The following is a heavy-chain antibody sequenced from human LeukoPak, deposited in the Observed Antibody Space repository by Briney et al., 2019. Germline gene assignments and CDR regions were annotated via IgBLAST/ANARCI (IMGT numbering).Heavy chain of an antibody. CDR2: INPNSGGT. CDR1: GYTFTGYY. CDR3: ARVLSVPPQLPGGYFDY. D-gene: IGHD2-2*01. Sequence: ASVKVSCKASGYTFTGYYMHWVRQAPGQGLEWMGWINPNSGGTNYAQKFQGRVTMTRDTSISTAYMELGRLRSDDTAVYYCARVLSVPPQLPGGYFDYWGQGTLATVSS. J-gene: IGHJ4*02. V-gene: IGHV1-2*02.